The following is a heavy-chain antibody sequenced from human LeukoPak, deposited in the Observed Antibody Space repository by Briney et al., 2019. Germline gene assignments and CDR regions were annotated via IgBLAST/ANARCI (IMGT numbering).Heavy chain of an antibody. Sequence: PGGSLRLSCAASGVSVSSNFMIWVRQAPGKGLEWVSLIYSGGETSYADSVKGRFSISRDNSKNTLYLQMNSLRVEHTAVYYCTRDPPAVAINTYAWGQGTLVTVSS. V-gene: IGHV3-66*01. CDR2: IYSGGET. CDR3: TRDPPAVAINTYA. J-gene: IGHJ5*02. CDR1: GVSVSSNF. D-gene: IGHD6-13*01.